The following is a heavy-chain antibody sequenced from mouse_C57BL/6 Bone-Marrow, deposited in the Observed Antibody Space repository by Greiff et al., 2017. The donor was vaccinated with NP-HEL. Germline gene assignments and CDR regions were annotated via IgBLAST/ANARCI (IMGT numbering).Heavy chain of an antibody. CDR2: IWSGGST. CDR1: GFSLTSYG. CDR3: ARKGGYYYGSSWGFAY. V-gene: IGHV2-2*01. Sequence: VQLQQSGPGLVQPSQSLSITCTVSGFSLTSYGVHWVRQSPGKGLEWLGVIWSGGSTDYNAAFISRLSISKDNSKSQVFFKMNSLQAEDTAIYYGARKGGYYYGSSWGFAYWGQGTLVTVSA. D-gene: IGHD1-1*01. J-gene: IGHJ3*01.